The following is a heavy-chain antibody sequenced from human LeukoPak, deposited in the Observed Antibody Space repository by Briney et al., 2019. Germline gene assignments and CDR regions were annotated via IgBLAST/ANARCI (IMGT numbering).Heavy chain of an antibody. D-gene: IGHD2-2*01. Sequence: GGSLRLSCAASGFTFDDYGMTWVRQAPGKGLEWVSAINWNGANTGYADSMKGRFTISRDNTRSSLYLQMNSLRAEDTALYHCAREYPLFHYFDYWGQGTLVTVSS. V-gene: IGHV3-20*01. J-gene: IGHJ4*02. CDR1: GFTFDDYG. CDR3: AREYPLFHYFDY. CDR2: INWNGANT.